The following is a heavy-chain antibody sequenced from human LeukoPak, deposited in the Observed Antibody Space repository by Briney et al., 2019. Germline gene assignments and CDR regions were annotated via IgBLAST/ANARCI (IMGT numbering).Heavy chain of an antibody. Sequence: GGSLRLSCAASGFPFSSYSMTWVRQAPGKGLEWVANIKPDGTTKFYVDSVKGRFTISRDNALNSLYLQMNSLRAEDTAIYYCARSIPYGTTWYGRSDYWAREPWSPSPQ. CDR1: GFPFSSYS. CDR2: IKPDGTTK. CDR3: ARSIPYGTTWYGRSDY. D-gene: IGHD6-13*01. V-gene: IGHV3-7*03. J-gene: IGHJ4*02.